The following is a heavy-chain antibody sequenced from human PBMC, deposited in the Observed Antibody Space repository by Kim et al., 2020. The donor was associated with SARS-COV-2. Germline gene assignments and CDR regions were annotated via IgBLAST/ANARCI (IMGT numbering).Heavy chain of an antibody. V-gene: IGHV3-23*01. CDR2: IIWDGTRT. CDR3: AKGVINSGFDY. D-gene: IGHD1-26*01. CDR1: GFTFSTSP. J-gene: IGHJ4*02. Sequence: GGSLRLSCVASGFTFSTSPMGGVRQAPGKVLEWGSRIIWDGTRTYYADFVKGRVTMSSDKSKHMLYLHMNSLRVEDTAVYYCAKGVINSGFDYWGQGTQVSVSS.